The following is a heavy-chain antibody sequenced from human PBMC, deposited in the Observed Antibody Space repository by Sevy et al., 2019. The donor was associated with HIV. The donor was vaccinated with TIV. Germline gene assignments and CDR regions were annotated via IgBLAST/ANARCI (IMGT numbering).Heavy chain of an antibody. Sequence: SETLSLTCAVHDGSFSGYYWNWIRQLPGKGLEWIGEINGSGITYYNPSLKRRVTISVDTSKKQCSLQLNSVTAAGTAVYFCARSPPVVVVPGAPSWFDPWGQGTLVTVSS. V-gene: IGHV4-34*01. J-gene: IGHJ5*02. D-gene: IGHD2-2*01. CDR1: DGSFSGYY. CDR2: INGSGIT. CDR3: ARSPPVVVVPGAPSWFDP.